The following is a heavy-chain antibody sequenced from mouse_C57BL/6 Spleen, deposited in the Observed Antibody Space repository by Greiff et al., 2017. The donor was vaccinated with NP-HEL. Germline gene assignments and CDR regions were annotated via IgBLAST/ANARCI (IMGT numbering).Heavy chain of an antibody. J-gene: IGHJ3*01. V-gene: IGHV3-6*01. CDR2: ISYDGSN. Sequence: DVQLQESGPGLVKPSQSLSLTCSVTGYSITSGYYWNWIRQFPGNKLEWMGYISYDGSNNYNPSLKNRISITRDTSKNQFFLKLNSVTTEDTATYYCARALYDGYEGAYWGQGTLVTVSA. CDR1: GYSITSGYY. D-gene: IGHD2-3*01. CDR3: ARALYDGYEGAY.